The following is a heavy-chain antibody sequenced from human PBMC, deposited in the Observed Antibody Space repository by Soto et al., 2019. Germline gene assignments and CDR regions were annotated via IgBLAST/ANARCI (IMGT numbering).Heavy chain of an antibody. D-gene: IGHD3-9*01. CDR3: AKSGGDYDILTGYYDY. Sequence: GGSLRLSCPASGFTFSSYAMSWVRQAPGKGLEWVSAISGSGGSTYYADSVKGRFTISRDNSKNTLYLQMNSLRAEDTAVYYCAKSGGDYDILTGYYDYWGQGTLVTVSS. J-gene: IGHJ4*02. CDR2: ISGSGGST. CDR1: GFTFSSYA. V-gene: IGHV3-23*01.